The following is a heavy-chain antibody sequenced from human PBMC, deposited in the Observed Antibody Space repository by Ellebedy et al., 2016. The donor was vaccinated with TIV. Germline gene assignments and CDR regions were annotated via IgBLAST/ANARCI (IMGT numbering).Heavy chain of an antibody. V-gene: IGHV1-69*13. CDR2: IIPIFGTA. J-gene: IGHJ4*02. Sequence: AASVKVSCKASGGTFSSYTISWARQAPGQGLEWMGGIIPIFGTANYAQKFQGRVTITADESTSTAYMELSSLRADYTAVYYCLPHDCLGYWGQGTLVTVSS. CDR3: LPHDCLGY. D-gene: IGHD1-1*01. CDR1: GGTFSSYT.